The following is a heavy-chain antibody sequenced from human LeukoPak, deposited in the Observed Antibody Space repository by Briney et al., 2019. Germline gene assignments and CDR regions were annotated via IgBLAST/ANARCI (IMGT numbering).Heavy chain of an antibody. CDR3: ARGGFGEYYYYDMAV. J-gene: IGHJ6*03. CDR2: VYYSGST. V-gene: IGHV4-59*01. CDR1: GGSISSNY. Sequence: SETLSLTCTVSGGSISSNYWSWIWQRPGQGLEWIGYVYYSGSTNYNPSLNSRVTISVDTSKNQYSLKLSSVTAPDTAVYSCARGGFGEYYYYDMAVWGKGTTVTIS. D-gene: IGHD3-3*01.